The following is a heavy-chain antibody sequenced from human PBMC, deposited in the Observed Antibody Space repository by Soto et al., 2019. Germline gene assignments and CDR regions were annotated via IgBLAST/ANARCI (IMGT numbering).Heavy chain of an antibody. J-gene: IGHJ6*02. V-gene: IGHV3-21*01. CDR3: ATAGYCSSTRCYRGYYGMDV. CDR2: ISSSSSYI. D-gene: IGHD2-2*02. CDR1: GFTFSSYS. Sequence: PGGSLRLSCAASGFTFSSYSMNWVRQAPGKGLEWVSSISSSSSYIYYADSVKGRFTISRDNAKNSLYLQMSSLRAEDTAVYYCATAGYCSSTRCYRGYYGMDVWGQGTTVTVSS.